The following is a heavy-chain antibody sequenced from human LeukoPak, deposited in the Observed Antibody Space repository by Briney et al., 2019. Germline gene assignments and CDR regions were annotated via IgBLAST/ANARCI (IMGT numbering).Heavy chain of an antibody. CDR3: AKDIGYYDSSGRFDY. CDR1: GFTFDDYA. CDR2: ISWNSGSI. J-gene: IGHJ4*02. Sequence: LTGGSLRLSCAASGFTFDDYAMHWVRQAPGKGLEWVSGISWNSGSIGYADSVKGRFTISRDNAKNSLYLQMNSLRAEDTALYYCAKDIGYYDSSGRFDYWGQGTLVTVSS. V-gene: IGHV3-9*01. D-gene: IGHD3-22*01.